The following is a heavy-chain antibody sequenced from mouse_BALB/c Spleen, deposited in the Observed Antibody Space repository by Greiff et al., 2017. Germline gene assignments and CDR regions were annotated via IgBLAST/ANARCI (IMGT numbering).Heavy chain of an antibody. D-gene: IGHD2-1*01. Sequence: VQLQQSGAELVRSGASVKLSCTASGFNIKDYYMHWVKQRPEQGLEWIGWIDPENGDTEYAPKFQGKATMTADTSSNTAYLQLSSLTSEDTAVYYCNAVYSGAMDYWGQGTSVTFAS. J-gene: IGHJ4*01. V-gene: IGHV14-4*02. CDR1: GFNIKDYY. CDR2: IDPENGDT. CDR3: NAVYSGAMDY.